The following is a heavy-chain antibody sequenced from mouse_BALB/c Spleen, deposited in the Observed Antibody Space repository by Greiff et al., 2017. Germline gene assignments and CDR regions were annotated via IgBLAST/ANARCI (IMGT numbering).Heavy chain of an antibody. V-gene: IGHV1-67*01. D-gene: IGHD2-12*01. Sequence: VQLQQSGPELVRPGVSVKISCKGSGYTFTDYAMHWVKQSHAKSLEWIGVISTYYGNTNYNQKFKGKAIMTVDKSSSTAYMELARLTSEDSAIYYCARGYSRHYAMDYWGQGTSVTVSS. CDR3: ARGYSRHYAMDY. CDR1: GYTFTDYA. J-gene: IGHJ4*01. CDR2: ISTYYGNT.